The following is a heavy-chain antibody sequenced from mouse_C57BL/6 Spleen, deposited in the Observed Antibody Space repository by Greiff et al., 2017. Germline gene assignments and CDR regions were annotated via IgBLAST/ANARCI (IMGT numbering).Heavy chain of an antibody. V-gene: IGHV5-16*01. CDR1: GFTFSDYY. Sequence: EVQRVESEGGLVQPGSSMKLSCTASGFTFSDYYMAWVRQVPEKGLEWVANINYDGSSTYYLDSLKSRFIISRDNAKNILYLQMSSLKSEDTATYCCAREGGWYFDVWGTGTTVTVSS. J-gene: IGHJ1*03. CDR3: AREGGWYFDV. CDR2: INYDGSST.